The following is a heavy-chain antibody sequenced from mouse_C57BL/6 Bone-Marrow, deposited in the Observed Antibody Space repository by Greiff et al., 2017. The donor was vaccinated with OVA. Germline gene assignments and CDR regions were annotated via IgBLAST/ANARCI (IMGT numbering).Heavy chain of an antibody. Sequence: VQLQQPGAELVMPGASVKLSCKASGYTFTSYWMHWVKQRPGQGLEWIGEIDPSDSDTNYNQKFKGKSTLTVDKSSSTAYMQLSSLTSEDSAVYYCASYYYAMDYWGQGTSVTVSS. CDR2: IDPSDSDT. CDR1: GYTFTSYW. V-gene: IGHV1-69*01. CDR3: ASYYYAMDY. J-gene: IGHJ4*01.